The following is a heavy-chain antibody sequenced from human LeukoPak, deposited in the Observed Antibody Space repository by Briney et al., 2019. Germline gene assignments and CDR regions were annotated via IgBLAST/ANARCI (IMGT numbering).Heavy chain of an antibody. Sequence: ASVKVSCKASGYTSTGFYMHWVRQAPGQGLEWMGWINPNSGGTNYAQKFQGRVTMTRDTSISTAYMELSSLRSDDTAVYYCASLGDYYGSGSYSPFDCWGQGTLVTVSS. D-gene: IGHD3-10*01. CDR2: INPNSGGT. J-gene: IGHJ4*02. CDR3: ASLGDYYGSGSYSPFDC. CDR1: GYTSTGFY. V-gene: IGHV1-2*02.